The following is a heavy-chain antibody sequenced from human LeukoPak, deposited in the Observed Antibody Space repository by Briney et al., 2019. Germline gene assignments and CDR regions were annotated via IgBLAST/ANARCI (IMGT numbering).Heavy chain of an antibody. V-gene: IGHV3-74*01. J-gene: IGHJ4*02. CDR1: GFXFNTYW. CDR2: IKSDGSST. CDR3: ARDRRSGSWYPSLGY. D-gene: IGHD6-13*01. Sequence: PGGSLRLSCAASGFXFNTYWINWVRQAPGKGLEWVSRIKSDGSSTNYAASVKGRFTISRDNAKNTLYLQMNSLRAADTAVYYCARDRRSGSWYPSLGYWGQGTLVTVSS.